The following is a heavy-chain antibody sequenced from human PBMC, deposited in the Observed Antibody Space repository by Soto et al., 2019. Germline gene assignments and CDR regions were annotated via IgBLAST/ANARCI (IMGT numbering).Heavy chain of an antibody. CDR1: GYGFTTYG. J-gene: IGHJ4*02. CDR3: ARGRYGDY. D-gene: IGHD1-1*01. V-gene: IGHV1-18*01. CDR2: ISAHNGNT. Sequence: QVHLVQSGAEVKKPGASVKVSCKGSGYGFTTYGITWVRQAPGQGLEWMAWISAHNGNTNYAQKLQGRVTVTRDTSPRPAYMELRSLRSDDRAVYYCARGRYGDYWGQGALVTVSS.